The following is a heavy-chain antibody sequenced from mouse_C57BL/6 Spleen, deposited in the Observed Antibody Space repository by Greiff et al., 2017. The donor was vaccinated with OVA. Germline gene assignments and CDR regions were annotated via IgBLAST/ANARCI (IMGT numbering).Heavy chain of an antibody. CDR2: INYDGSST. J-gene: IGHJ1*03. V-gene: IGHV5-16*01. Sequence: EVKVVESEGGLVQPGSSMKLSCTASGFTFSDYYMAWVRQVPEKGLEWVANINYDGSSTYYLESLKSRVIISRDNAYNTLYLQMSSLTSEDTATYYCARDPRPFDWYFAVWGTGTTVTVSS. CDR1: GFTFSDYY. CDR3: ARDPRPFDWYFAV.